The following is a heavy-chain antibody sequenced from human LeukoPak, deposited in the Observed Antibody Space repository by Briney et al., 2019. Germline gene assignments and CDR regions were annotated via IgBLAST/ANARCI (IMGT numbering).Heavy chain of an antibody. Sequence: GGSLRLSCAASGFTFSSYAMHWVRQAPGKGLEWVAVISYDGSNKYYADSVKGRFTISRDNSKNTLYLQMNSLRAEDTAVYYCARELKLRYFDWPHFDYWGQGTLVTVSS. CDR3: ARELKLRYFDWPHFDY. J-gene: IGHJ4*02. CDR2: ISYDGSNK. V-gene: IGHV3-30-3*01. D-gene: IGHD3-9*01. CDR1: GFTFSSYA.